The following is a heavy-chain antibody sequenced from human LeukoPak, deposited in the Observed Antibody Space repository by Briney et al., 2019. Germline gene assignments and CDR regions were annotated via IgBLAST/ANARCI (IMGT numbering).Heavy chain of an antibody. CDR2: INADGSTT. D-gene: IGHD6-19*01. J-gene: IGHJ4*02. CDR1: AFTFSSYG. CDR3: ATLISGWSLY. V-gene: IGHV3-74*01. Sequence: GGSLRLSCAASAFTFSSYGMHWVRQAPGKGLVWVSRINADGSTTSYADSVRGRFTISRDNAKNTLYLQMNSLRAEDTAVYYCATLISGWSLYWGQGTLVTVSS.